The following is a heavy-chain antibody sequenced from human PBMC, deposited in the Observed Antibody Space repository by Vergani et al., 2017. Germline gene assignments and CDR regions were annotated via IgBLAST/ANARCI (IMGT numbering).Heavy chain of an antibody. J-gene: IGHJ6*03. CDR3: ARECYDFWSGYAAYYYFYMYV. CDR1: GGSISSGSYY. V-gene: IGHV4-61*02. CDR2: LYTSGST. Sequence: QVQLQESGPGLVKPSQTLSLTCTVSGGSISSGSYYWSWIRQPAGKGLEWIGRLYTSGSTNYKPSLKSRVTMSVDTSKNQFSLKLSSVTAADTAVYYCARECYDFWSGYAAYYYFYMYVWGKGTTVTVSS. D-gene: IGHD3-3*01.